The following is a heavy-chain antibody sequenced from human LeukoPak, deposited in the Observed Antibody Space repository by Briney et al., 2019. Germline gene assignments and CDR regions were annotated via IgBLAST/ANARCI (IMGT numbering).Heavy chain of an antibody. CDR3: AIIPRAAAGPSARSPFHY. V-gene: IGHV3-7*01. CDR2: IKQDGSDK. Sequence: GGSLRLSCEVSGFSFSSYWMNWVRQAPGKGLEWVANIKQDGSDKYYVDSVKGRFTISRDNAKNSLYLQMNSLRAEDTAVYYCAIIPRAAAGPSARSPFHYWGQGTLVTVSS. D-gene: IGHD6-13*01. J-gene: IGHJ4*02. CDR1: GFSFSSYW.